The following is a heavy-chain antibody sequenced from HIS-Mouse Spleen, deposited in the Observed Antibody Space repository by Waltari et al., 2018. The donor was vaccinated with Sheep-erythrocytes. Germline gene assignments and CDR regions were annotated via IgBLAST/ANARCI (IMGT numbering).Heavy chain of an antibody. CDR1: GFTFSSYS. Sequence: EVQLVESGGGLVKPGGSLRLSCSASGFTFSSYSMNWVRQAPGKGLEWVSSISSSSSYIYYADSVKGRFTISRDNAKNSLYLQMNSLRAEDTAVYYCARVASGATFDYWGQGTLVTVSS. D-gene: IGHD1-26*01. CDR3: ARVASGATFDY. J-gene: IGHJ4*02. V-gene: IGHV3-21*01. CDR2: ISSSSSYI.